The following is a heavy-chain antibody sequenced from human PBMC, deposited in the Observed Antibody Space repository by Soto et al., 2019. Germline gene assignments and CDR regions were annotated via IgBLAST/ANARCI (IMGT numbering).Heavy chain of an antibody. D-gene: IGHD5-12*01. CDR1: EFTFSSYS. V-gene: IGHV3-30-3*01. Sequence: PGGSLRLSCAASEFTFSSYSMHWVRQAPGKGLDWVALISYDGTNKYYADSVKGRFTISRDNSKNTLYLQMNSLRAEDTAVYYCARDVDKLDYWGQGTLVTV. CDR2: ISYDGTNK. CDR3: ARDVDKLDY. J-gene: IGHJ4*02.